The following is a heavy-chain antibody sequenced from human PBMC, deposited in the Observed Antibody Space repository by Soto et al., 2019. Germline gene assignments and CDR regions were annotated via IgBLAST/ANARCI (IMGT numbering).Heavy chain of an antibody. V-gene: IGHV5-10-1*01. CDR1: GYSLTSYW. Sequence: EVQLVQSGAEVKKRGDSLRVSCKGSGYSLTSYWISWVRQMPGKGLEWMGRIDPSDSYTNYSPSFQGHVTISADKSISTAYLQWSSLKASDTAMYYCARHVMGARGWVEEPLWGQGTLVTVSS. D-gene: IGHD1-1*01. J-gene: IGHJ4*02. CDR2: IDPSDSYT. CDR3: ARHVMGARGWVEEPL.